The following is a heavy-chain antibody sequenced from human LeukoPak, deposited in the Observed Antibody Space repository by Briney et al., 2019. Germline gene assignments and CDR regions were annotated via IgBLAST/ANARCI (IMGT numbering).Heavy chain of an antibody. D-gene: IGHD6-19*01. CDR2: ISAYNGNT. CDR3: ARVRNRQWLGPNDY. Sequence: GASVKVSCKASGGTFSSYAISWARQAPGQGLEWMGWISAYNGNTNYAQKLQGRVTMTTGTSTSTAYMELRSLRSDDTAVYYCARVRNRQWLGPNDYWGQGTLVTVSS. CDR1: GGTFSSYA. V-gene: IGHV1-18*01. J-gene: IGHJ4*02.